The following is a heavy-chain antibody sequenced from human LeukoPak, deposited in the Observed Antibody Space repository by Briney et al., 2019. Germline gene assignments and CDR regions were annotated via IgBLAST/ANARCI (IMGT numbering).Heavy chain of an antibody. CDR3: AREVVVAVAGNFDY. D-gene: IGHD6-19*01. CDR2: IYYSGST. J-gene: IGHJ4*02. CDR1: GGSISSSSYS. V-gene: IGHV4-39*07. Sequence: SETLSLTCTVSGGSISSSSYSWGWIRQPPGKGLEWIGSIYYSGSTYYNPSLKSRVTISVDTSKNQFSLNLSSVTAADTAVYYCAREVVVAVAGNFDYWGQGTLVTVSS.